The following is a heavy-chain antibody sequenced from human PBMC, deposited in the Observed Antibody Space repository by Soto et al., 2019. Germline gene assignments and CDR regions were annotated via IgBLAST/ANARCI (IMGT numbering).Heavy chain of an antibody. Sequence: GSLLRSCAASGFTFSSYGMHWVRQAPGKGLEWVAVISSDGSDKYYADSVKGRFTISRDNSKNTLYVQLNRMRAEDKALYYCARDRLYGAGLIDVWGQGTTVTVSS. D-gene: IGHD3-10*01. CDR3: ARDRLYGAGLIDV. CDR1: GFTFSSYG. CDR2: ISSDGSDK. V-gene: IGHV3-30-3*01. J-gene: IGHJ6*02.